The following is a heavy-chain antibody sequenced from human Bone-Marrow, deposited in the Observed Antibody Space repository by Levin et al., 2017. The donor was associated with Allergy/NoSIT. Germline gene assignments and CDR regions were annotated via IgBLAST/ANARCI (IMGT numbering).Heavy chain of an antibody. CDR1: GGSFSGYY. CDR2: INHSGST. J-gene: IGHJ6*02. CDR3: ARGLVSYYYGSGSYYQDYGMDD. D-gene: IGHD3-10*01. Sequence: SETLSLTCAVYGGSFSGYYWSWIRQPPGKGLEWIGEINHSGSTNYNPSLKSRVTISVDTSKNQFSLKLSSVTAADTAVYYCARGLVSYYYGSGSYYQDYGMDDWGQGTTVTVSS. V-gene: IGHV4-34*01.